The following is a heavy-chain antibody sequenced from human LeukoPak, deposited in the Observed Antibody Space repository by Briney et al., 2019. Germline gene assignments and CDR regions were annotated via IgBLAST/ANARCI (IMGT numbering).Heavy chain of an antibody. CDR2: IHPTGGGT. J-gene: IGHJ3*02. CDR1: GGTFSSYA. D-gene: IGHD2-2*02. Sequence: ASVKVSCKASGGTFSSYAISWVRQAPGQGLEWMGWIHPTGGGTIYAQRFQGRVTLTRDTSITTAYMELSRLRSDDTAIYYCARERGYCASSSCYTSDAFDIWGQGTMVTVSS. V-gene: IGHV1-2*02. CDR3: ARERGYCASSSCYTSDAFDI.